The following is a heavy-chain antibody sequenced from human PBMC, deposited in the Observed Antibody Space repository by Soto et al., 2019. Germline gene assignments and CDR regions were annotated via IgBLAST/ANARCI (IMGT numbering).Heavy chain of an antibody. CDR1: GYTFTIYG. CDR3: AREVDNAAPHFDS. Sequence: GASVKVSCKASGYTFTIYGISWMRQAPGQGLEWMGWISAYNGNTNYAQRLQGRVTMTTDTSTTTAYMELRSLSSDDTAVYYCAREVDNAAPHFDSWGQGTLVTVSS. CDR2: ISAYNGNT. D-gene: IGHD1-20*01. V-gene: IGHV1-18*01. J-gene: IGHJ4*02.